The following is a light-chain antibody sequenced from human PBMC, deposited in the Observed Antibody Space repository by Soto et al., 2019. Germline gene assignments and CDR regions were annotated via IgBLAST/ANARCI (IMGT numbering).Light chain of an antibody. Sequence: QSVLTQSPSASASLGASVKLTCTLSSGHSSYAIAWHQQQPEKGPRYLMKLNSDGSHRKGDGIPDRFSGSSSGAERYLTLSSLQSEDEGDYYCQTWGSGIRVVLGGGTQLTVL. J-gene: IGLJ2*01. CDR3: QTWGSGIRVV. CDR2: LNSDGSH. CDR1: SGHSSYA. V-gene: IGLV4-69*01.